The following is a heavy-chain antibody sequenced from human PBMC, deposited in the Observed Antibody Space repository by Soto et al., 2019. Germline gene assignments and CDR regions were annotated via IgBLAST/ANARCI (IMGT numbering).Heavy chain of an antibody. Sequence: PGGSLRLSCAASGFTFSNAWMSWVRQAPGKGLEWVGRIKSKTDGGTTDYAAPVKGRFTISRDDSKNTLYLQMNSLKTEDTAVYYFPTDLGGVVVVKAFDIGGKGKRVTVPS. CDR2: IKSKTDGGTT. D-gene: IGHD2-15*01. V-gene: IGHV3-15*01. CDR3: PTDLGGVVVVKAFDI. CDR1: GFTFSNAW. J-gene: IGHJ3*02.